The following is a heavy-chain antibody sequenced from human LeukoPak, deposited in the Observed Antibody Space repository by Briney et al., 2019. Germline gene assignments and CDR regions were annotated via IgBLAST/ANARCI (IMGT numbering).Heavy chain of an antibody. V-gene: IGHV1-69*05. CDR1: GGTFSSYA. CDR2: IIPIFGTA. CDR3: ARENCSGGSCYSDPSYGFDY. J-gene: IGHJ4*02. D-gene: IGHD2-15*01. Sequence: SVKVSCKASGGTFSSYAISRVRQAPGQGLEWMGRIIPIFGTANYSQKFQGRVTITTDESTSTAYMELSSLRSEDTAVYYCARENCSGGSCYSDPSYGFDYWGQGTLVTVSS.